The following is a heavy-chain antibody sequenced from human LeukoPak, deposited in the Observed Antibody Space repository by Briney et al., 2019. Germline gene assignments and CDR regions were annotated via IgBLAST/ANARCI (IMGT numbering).Heavy chain of an antibody. J-gene: IGHJ4*02. D-gene: IGHD3-22*01. CDR3: TTQGGGSGYQSFSFDY. Sequence: GGSLRLSCAASGFTFSNAWMSWVRQAPGKGLEWVGRVKSKTDGGTTDYAAPVKGRFTISRDDSKNTLYLQMNSLKTEDTAVYCCTTQGGGSGYQSFSFDYWGQGTLVTVSS. V-gene: IGHV3-15*01. CDR1: GFTFSNAW. CDR2: VKSKTDGGTT.